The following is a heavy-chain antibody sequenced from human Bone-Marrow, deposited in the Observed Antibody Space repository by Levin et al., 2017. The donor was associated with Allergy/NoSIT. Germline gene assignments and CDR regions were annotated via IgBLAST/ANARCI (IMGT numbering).Heavy chain of an antibody. J-gene: IGHJ1*01. CDR2: ISGSGGST. CDR1: GFTFSSYA. D-gene: IGHD3-22*01. V-gene: IGHV3-23*01. CDR3: AKGTIYDSSGYYLSPLLRPATFQH. Sequence: GESLKISCAASGFTFSSYAMSWVRQAPGKGLEWVSAISGSGGSTYYADSVKGRFTISRDNSKNTLYLQMNSLRAEDTAVYYCAKGTIYDSSGYYLSPLLRPATFQHWGQGTLVTVSS.